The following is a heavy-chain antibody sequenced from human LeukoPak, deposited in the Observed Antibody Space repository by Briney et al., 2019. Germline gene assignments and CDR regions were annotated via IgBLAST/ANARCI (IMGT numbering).Heavy chain of an antibody. CDR3: ARAGRGVHTAHGYKDINFDY. D-gene: IGHD5-24*01. CDR1: AYTFTGYY. J-gene: IGHJ4*02. V-gene: IGHV1-2*02. Sequence: GASVKVSCKASAYTFTGYYMHWVRQAPGQGLEWMGWIYPNSGGTNFARKFQGKGTMTRDTSISTAYMELSRLRSDDTAVYYCARAGRGVHTAHGYKDINFDYWGQGTLVTVSS. CDR2: IYPNSGGT.